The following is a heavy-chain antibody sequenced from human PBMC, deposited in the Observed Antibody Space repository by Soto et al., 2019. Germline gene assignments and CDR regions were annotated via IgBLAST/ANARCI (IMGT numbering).Heavy chain of an antibody. CDR2: IIPIFGTA. CDR1: GGTFSSYA. J-gene: IGHJ6*02. D-gene: IGHD2-21*02. Sequence: SVKVSFKASGGTFSSYAISWVPQAPGQGLERMGGIIPIFGTANYAQKFQGRVTITADESTSTAYMELSSLRSEDTAVYYCARDRAVCGGDCYYYYYYGMDVWGQGTTVTVSS. CDR3: ARDRAVCGGDCYYYYYYGMDV. V-gene: IGHV1-69*13.